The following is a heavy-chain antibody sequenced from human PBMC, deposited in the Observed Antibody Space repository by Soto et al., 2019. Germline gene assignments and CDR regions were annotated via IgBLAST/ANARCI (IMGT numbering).Heavy chain of an antibody. V-gene: IGHV1-3*01. CDR3: ARAAGGPFNWFDP. CDR1: GYTFTSYA. Sequence: AASVKVSCKASGYTFTSYAMHWVRHAPGQRLEWMGWINAGNGNTKYSQKFQGRVTITRDTSASTAYMELSSLRSEATAVYYFARAAGGPFNWFDPWGQGTLVTVSS. J-gene: IGHJ5*02. CDR2: INAGNGNT. D-gene: IGHD3-16*01.